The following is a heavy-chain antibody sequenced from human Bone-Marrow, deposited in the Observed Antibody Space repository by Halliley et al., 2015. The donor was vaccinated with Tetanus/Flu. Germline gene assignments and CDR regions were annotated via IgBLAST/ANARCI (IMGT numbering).Heavy chain of an antibody. Sequence: IGEISHSGSPNYTPPLKGRVTISVDPSKNQFSLKLNSGTAADTAVYYCARVEGEDTAMVTSFGFWGQGTLVTVSS. J-gene: IGHJ4*02. V-gene: IGHV4-34*01. CDR2: ISHSGSP. CDR3: ARVEGEDTAMVTSFGF. D-gene: IGHD5-18*01.